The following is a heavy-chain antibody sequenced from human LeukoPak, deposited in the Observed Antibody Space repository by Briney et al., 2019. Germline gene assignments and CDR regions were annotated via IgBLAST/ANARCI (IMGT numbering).Heavy chain of an antibody. CDR3: TRERTYYYGSGSYYLLGYYYYMDV. CDR1: GFTFGDYA. V-gene: IGHV3-49*04. J-gene: IGHJ6*03. CDR2: IRSKAYGGTT. Sequence: GGSLRLSCIASGFTFGDYAMSWVRQAPGKGLEWVGFIRSKAYGGTTEYAASVKGRFTISRDDSKSIAYLQMNSLKTEDTAVYYCTRERTYYYGSGSYYLLGYYYYMDVWGKGTTVTVSS. D-gene: IGHD3-10*01.